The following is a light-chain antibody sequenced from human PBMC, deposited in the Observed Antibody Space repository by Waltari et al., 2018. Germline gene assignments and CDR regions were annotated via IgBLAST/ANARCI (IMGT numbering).Light chain of an antibody. V-gene: IGLV1-47*01. J-gene: IGLJ2*01. CDR1: SSDNGSHP. CDR2: RNT. Sequence: QSVLAQPPSVTGSPGQRVTISCSGSSSDNGSHPVYWYQQVAGAAPRLLIYRNTQRPSGAPDRFSGSRSGTSASLDISGLRSEDEAVYYCATWGDSLVFGGGTKLTVL. CDR3: ATWGDSLV.